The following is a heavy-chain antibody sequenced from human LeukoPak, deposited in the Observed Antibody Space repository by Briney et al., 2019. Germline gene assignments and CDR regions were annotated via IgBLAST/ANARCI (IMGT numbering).Heavy chain of an antibody. Sequence: GESLKFSCKISGYDFTTYWIGWVRQMPGKGLECMGIIWPGDSDTRYSPSFQGQVTISADKSISTAYLQWSSLKASDTAMYYCARHLYDSSGYNDYWGQGTLVTVSS. V-gene: IGHV5-51*01. D-gene: IGHD3-22*01. CDR3: ARHLYDSSGYNDY. J-gene: IGHJ4*02. CDR2: IWPGDSDT. CDR1: GYDFTTYW.